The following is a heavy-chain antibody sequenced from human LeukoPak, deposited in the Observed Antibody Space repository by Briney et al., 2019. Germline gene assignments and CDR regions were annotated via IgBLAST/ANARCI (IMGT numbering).Heavy chain of an antibody. Sequence: PSETLSLTCTVCGGSISSYYWSWIRQPPGKGLEWIGYISYRGSTNYNPSLQSRVTISVDTSKNQFPLKLSSVTAADTAVYYCARAGGSGLIDYWGQGTLVTVSS. CDR3: ARAGGSGLIDY. CDR2: ISYRGST. CDR1: GGSISSYY. J-gene: IGHJ4*02. V-gene: IGHV4-59*01. D-gene: IGHD6-19*01.